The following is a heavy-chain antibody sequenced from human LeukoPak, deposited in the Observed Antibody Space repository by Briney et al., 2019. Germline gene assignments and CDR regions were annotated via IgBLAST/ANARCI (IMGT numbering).Heavy chain of an antibody. CDR2: INHSGST. D-gene: IGHD2-2*01. CDR3: ARGQGYCSSTSCSSPFYYYYGMDV. CDR1: GVSFSGYY. V-gene: IGHV4-34*01. J-gene: IGHJ6*02. Sequence: SETLSLTCAVYGVSFSGYYWSWIRQPPGKGLEWIGEINHSGSTNYNPSLKSRVTISVDTSKNQFSLKLSSVTAADTAVYYCARGQGYCSSTSCSSPFYYYYGMDVWGQGTTVTVSS.